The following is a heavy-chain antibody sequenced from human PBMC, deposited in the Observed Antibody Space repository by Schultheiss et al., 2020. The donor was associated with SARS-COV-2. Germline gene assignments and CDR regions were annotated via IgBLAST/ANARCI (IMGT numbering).Heavy chain of an antibody. D-gene: IGHD7-27*01. CDR2: INPNSGGT. CDR1: GYTFTGYY. J-gene: IGHJ6*02. CDR3: ARDGEDTDGMDV. V-gene: IGHV1-2*04. Sequence: ASVKVSCKASGYTFTGYYMHWVRQAPGQGLEWMGWINPNSGGTNYAQKFQGWVTMTRDTSISTAYMELSRLRSDDTAVYYCARDGEDTDGMDVWGQGTTVTVSS.